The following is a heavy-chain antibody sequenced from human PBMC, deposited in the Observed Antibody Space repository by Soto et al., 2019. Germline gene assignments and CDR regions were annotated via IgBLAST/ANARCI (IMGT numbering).Heavy chain of an antibody. CDR3: ARVRTNSKFTAARWWFDP. V-gene: IGHV1-8*01. CDR1: GYTFTSYD. J-gene: IGHJ5*02. D-gene: IGHD6-13*01. Sequence: ASVKVSCKASGYTFTSYDINWVRQATGQGLEWMGWMNPNSGNTGYAQKFQGRVTMTRNTSISTAYMELSSLRSEDTAVYYCARVRTNSKFTAARWWFDPWGQGTLVTVSS. CDR2: MNPNSGNT.